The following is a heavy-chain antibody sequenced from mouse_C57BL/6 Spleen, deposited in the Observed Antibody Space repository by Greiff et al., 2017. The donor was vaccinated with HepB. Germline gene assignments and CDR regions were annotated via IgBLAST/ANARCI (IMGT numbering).Heavy chain of an antibody. CDR3: ARRSYSKGAMDY. CDR1: GYTFTSYW. D-gene: IGHD2-5*01. J-gene: IGHJ4*01. CDR2: IDPSDSYT. Sequence: VKLQQPGAELVMPGASVKLSCKASGYTFTSYWMHWVKQRPGQGLEWIGEIDPSDSYTNYNQKFKGKSTLTVDKSSSTAYMQLSSLTSEDSAVYYCARRSYSKGAMDYWGQGTSVTVSS. V-gene: IGHV1-69*01.